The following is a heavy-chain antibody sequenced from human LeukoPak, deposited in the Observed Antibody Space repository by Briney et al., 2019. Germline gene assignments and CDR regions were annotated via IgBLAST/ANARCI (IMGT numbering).Heavy chain of an antibody. D-gene: IGHD3-16*02. J-gene: IGHJ4*02. CDR1: GGSISSNSYY. CDR2: IHYSGST. CDR3: HSYDYVWGSYRDDY. V-gene: IGHV4-39*01. Sequence: SSETLSLTCTVSGGSISSNSYYWGWIRQPPGKGLEWIGGIHYSGSTYYNPSLKSRVTISVDTSKNQFSLKLSSVTAADTAVYYCHSYDYVWGSYRDDYWGQGTLVTVSS.